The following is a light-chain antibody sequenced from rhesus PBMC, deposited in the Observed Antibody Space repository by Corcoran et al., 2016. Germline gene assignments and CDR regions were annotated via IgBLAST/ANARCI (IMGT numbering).Light chain of an antibody. J-gene: IGKJ1*01. Sequence: IVLTQSPGTLSLSPGGRATLSCRASQRVTTRLAWYQQKPGLAPRPPIYDASTRATGSPDRFSGSGSGTYFTLPISSLGPEDVGLYYCQPYNDWTFGQGTKVEIK. CDR3: QPYNDWT. V-gene: IGKV3-35*01. CDR1: QRVTTR. CDR2: DAS.